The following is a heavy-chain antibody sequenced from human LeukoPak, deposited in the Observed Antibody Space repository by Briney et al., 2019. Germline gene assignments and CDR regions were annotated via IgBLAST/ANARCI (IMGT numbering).Heavy chain of an antibody. CDR1: GDSIRSYY. Sequence: SETLSLTCTVSGDSIRSYYWSWIRQPPGKGLEWIGYIYHSGSTYYNPSLKSRVTISVDRSKNQFSLKLSSVTAADTAVYYCASTWIQLWLGYWGQGTLVTVSS. D-gene: IGHD5-18*01. V-gene: IGHV4-59*12. CDR2: IYHSGST. J-gene: IGHJ4*02. CDR3: ASTWIQLWLGY.